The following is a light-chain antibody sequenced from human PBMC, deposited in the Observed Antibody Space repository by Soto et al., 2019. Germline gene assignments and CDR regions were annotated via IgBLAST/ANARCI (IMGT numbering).Light chain of an antibody. Sequence: EIVLTQSPATLSLSPGERATLSCRASQSVSSYLAWYQQKPGQAPRLLIYDASNRATGIPARFSGSGSGTDFTLTISSLEPDDFAFYYCQQRSNWPPLTFGGWTKVEIK. CDR2: DAS. CDR3: QQRSNWPPLT. CDR1: QSVSSY. J-gene: IGKJ4*01. V-gene: IGKV3-11*01.